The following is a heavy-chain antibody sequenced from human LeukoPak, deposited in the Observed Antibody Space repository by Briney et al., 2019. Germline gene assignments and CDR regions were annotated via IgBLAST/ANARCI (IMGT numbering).Heavy chain of an antibody. CDR2: INPNSGDT. Sequence: GASVKVSCKTSGYTFSDYYTHWIRQAPGQGLEWVGWINPNSGDTDYAQKFQGRVTVTRDTSISTAYMELGRLRSDDTAVYYCARVSVITRYNGSPDYFASWGQGTLLTVSS. J-gene: IGHJ4*02. D-gene: IGHD1-26*01. CDR1: GYTFSDYY. V-gene: IGHV1-2*02. CDR3: ARVSVITRYNGSPDYFAS.